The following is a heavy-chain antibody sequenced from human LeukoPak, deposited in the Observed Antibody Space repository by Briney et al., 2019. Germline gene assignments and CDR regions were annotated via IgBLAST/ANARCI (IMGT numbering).Heavy chain of an antibody. CDR1: GFTFSSYW. D-gene: IGHD6-25*01. J-gene: IGHJ3*02. Sequence: GGSLRLSCAASGFTFSSYWMHWVRQAPGKGLVWVSRINSDGGSTSYTDSVKGRFTISRDDAKNTLYLQMNSLRAEDTAVYYCARRSAAKDAFDIWGQGTKVTVSS. V-gene: IGHV3-74*01. CDR2: INSDGGST. CDR3: ARRSAAKDAFDI.